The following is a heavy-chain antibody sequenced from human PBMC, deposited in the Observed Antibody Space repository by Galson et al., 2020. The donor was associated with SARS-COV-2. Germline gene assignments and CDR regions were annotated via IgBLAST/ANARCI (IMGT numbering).Heavy chain of an antibody. D-gene: IGHD3-3*01. CDR1: EFTFNKYA. J-gene: IGHJ3*02. CDR2: ISYDGSNK. CDR3: ARGSVQVVTIFGVVIIDPDAFDI. V-gene: IGHV3-30*14. Sequence: GGSLRLSCAASEFTFNKYAMHWVRQAPGKGLEWVAVISYDGSNKYYADSVKGRFTISRDNSKNTLYLQMNSLRAEDTAVYYCARGSVQVVTIFGVVIIDPDAFDIWGQGTMVTVSS.